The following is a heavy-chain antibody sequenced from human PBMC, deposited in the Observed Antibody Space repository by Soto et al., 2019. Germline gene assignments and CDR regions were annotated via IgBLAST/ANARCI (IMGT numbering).Heavy chain of an antibody. CDR1: GFNINYYA. V-gene: IGHV3-9*01. CDR3: AKDSQCYYMDV. Sequence: EMLLVESGGGLAQPGRSLRLSCAASGFNINYYAMHWFRQSPGKGLEWVSGISWNSDVIGYADSVKGRFTISRDNAKNSLYLHMNSLRDEDTALYYCAKDSQCYYMDVWGQGTTVTVS. CDR2: ISWNSDVI. J-gene: IGHJ6*03.